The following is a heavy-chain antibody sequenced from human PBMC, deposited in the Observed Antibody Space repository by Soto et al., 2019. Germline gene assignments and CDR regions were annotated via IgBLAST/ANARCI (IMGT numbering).Heavy chain of an antibody. V-gene: IGHV3-30*04. J-gene: IGHJ6*02. CDR2: ISYDGSNK. D-gene: IGHD1-26*01. CDR1: GFTFSSYA. CDR3: AKDRGAVGAKSPYYYYYGMDV. Sequence: GGSLRLSCAASGFTFSSYAMHWVRQAPGKGLEWVAVISYDGSNKYYADSVKGRFTISRDNSKNTLYLQMNSLRAEDTAVYYCAKDRGAVGAKSPYYYYYGMDVWGQGTTVTVSS.